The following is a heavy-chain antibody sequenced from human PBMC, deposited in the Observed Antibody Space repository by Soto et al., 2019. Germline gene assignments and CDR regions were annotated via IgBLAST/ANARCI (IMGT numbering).Heavy chain of an antibody. CDR3: VRSVGVTTLSYLDY. D-gene: IGHD1-26*01. Sequence: SVKVSCKASGGTFRKYGISWVRQAPGQGLEWLGGIIPMFGTATSTQNFQGRLTITADESTSTAYMELSSLTSEDTAVYFCVRSVGVTTLSYLDYWGQGTQVTVSS. J-gene: IGHJ4*02. V-gene: IGHV1-69*13. CDR1: GGTFRKYG. CDR2: IIPMFGTA.